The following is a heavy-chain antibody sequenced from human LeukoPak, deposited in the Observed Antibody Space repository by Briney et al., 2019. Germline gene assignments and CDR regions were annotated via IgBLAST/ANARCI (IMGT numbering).Heavy chain of an antibody. J-gene: IGHJ6*03. Sequence: GGSPRLSCVASGFSFSTTWMHWVRQAPGEGLVWVSRIDSDGSSTIYADSVKGRFTISRDNTKNSLYLQMNSLRVEDTAVYYCARDNHYHIDVWGKGTTVTISS. V-gene: IGHV3-74*01. CDR3: ARDNHYHIDV. CDR1: GFSFSTTW. CDR2: IDSDGSST.